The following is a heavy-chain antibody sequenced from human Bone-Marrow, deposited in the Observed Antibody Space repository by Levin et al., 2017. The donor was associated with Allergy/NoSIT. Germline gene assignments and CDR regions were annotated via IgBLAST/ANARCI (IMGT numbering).Heavy chain of an antibody. CDR2: INSDGSST. J-gene: IGHJ2*01. D-gene: IGHD1-26*01. CDR3: ARGGWELRSNWYFDL. V-gene: IGHV3-74*01. Sequence: GGSLRLSCAASGFTFSSYWMHWVRQAPGKGLVWVSRINSDGSSTSYADSVKGRFTISRDNAKNTLYLQMNSLRAEDTAVYYCARGGWELRSNWYFDLWGRGTLVTVSS. CDR1: GFTFSSYW.